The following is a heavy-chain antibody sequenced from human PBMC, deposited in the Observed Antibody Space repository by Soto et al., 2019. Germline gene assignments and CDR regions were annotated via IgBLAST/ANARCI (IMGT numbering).Heavy chain of an antibody. J-gene: IGHJ5*02. CDR3: ARDSFGWYQLQKNWFDP. CDR2: ISYDGSNK. V-gene: IGHV3-30-3*01. CDR1: GFTFSSYA. D-gene: IGHD2-2*01. Sequence: GGSLRLSCAASGFTFSSYAMHWVRQAPGKGLEWVAVISYDGSNKYYADSVKGRFTISRDNSKNTLYLQMNSLRAEDTAVYYCARDSFGWYQLQKNWFDPWGQGTLVTVSS.